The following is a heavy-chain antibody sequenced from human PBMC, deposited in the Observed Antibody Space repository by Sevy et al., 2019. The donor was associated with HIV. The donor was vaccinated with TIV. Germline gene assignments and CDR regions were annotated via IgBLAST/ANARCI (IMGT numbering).Heavy chain of an antibody. CDR3: ARRPESYDSSGYPDAFDI. J-gene: IGHJ3*02. V-gene: IGHV4-39*01. D-gene: IGHD3-22*01. CDR2: IYYSGST. CDR1: GGSISSSSYY. Sequence: SETLSLTCTVSGGSISSSSYYWGWIRQPPGKGLEWIGSIYYSGSTYYNPSLKSRVTISVDTSKNQFSLKLSSVTAADTAVYYCARRPESYDSSGYPDAFDIWGQGTMVTVSS.